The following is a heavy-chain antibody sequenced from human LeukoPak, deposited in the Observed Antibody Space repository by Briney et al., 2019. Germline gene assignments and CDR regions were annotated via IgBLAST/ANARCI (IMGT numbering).Heavy chain of an antibody. V-gene: IGHV3-74*01. CDR3: ARGLVHDTSGYYSDY. Sequence: GGSLRLSCAASGFTFNAFWMHWVRRAPGKGLVWVSRINSDGSSIAYADSVKGRFTISRDNAKNTLYLQMNSLKAKDAAVYHCARGLVHDTSGYYSDYWGQGTLVTVSS. J-gene: IGHJ4*02. D-gene: IGHD3-22*01. CDR2: INSDGSSI. CDR1: GFTFNAFW.